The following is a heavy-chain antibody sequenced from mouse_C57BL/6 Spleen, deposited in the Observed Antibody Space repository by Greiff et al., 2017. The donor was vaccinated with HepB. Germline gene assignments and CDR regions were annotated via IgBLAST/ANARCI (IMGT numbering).Heavy chain of an antibody. J-gene: IGHJ3*01. CDR2: IDPSDSET. V-gene: IGHV1-52*01. CDR3: AKSYDYDDSWFAD. D-gene: IGHD2-4*01. Sequence: VQLQQPGAELVRPGSSVKLSCKASGYTFTSYWMHWVKQRPIQGLEWIGNIDPSDSETHYNQKFKAKATLTVDKSSSTAYMQLSSLTSEDSAVYDCAKSYDYDDSWFADWGQGTRVTVAA. CDR1: GYTFTSYW.